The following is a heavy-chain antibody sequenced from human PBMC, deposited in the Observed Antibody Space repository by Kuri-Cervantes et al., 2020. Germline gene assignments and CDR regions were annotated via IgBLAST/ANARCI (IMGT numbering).Heavy chain of an antibody. Sequence: ASVKVSCKASGYTFTSYGISWVRQAPGQGLEWMGWISAYNGNTNYAQKLQGRVTITRDTSASTAYMELRSLRSDDTAVYYCARGSGRASDFGVVIPLDYWGQGTLVTVSS. CDR3: ARGSGRASDFGVVIPLDY. CDR1: GYTFTSYG. CDR2: ISAYNGNT. J-gene: IGHJ4*02. D-gene: IGHD3-3*01. V-gene: IGHV1-18*01.